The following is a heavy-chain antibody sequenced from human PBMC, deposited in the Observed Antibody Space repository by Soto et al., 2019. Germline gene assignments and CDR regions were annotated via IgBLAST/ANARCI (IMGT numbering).Heavy chain of an antibody. J-gene: IGHJ6*02. V-gene: IGHV5-10-1*01. Sequence: GESLKISCTGSGYSFTSYWISWVRQMPGKGLEWMGRIDPSDSYTNYSPSFQGHVTISADKSISTAYLQWSSLKASDTAMYYCARRSIMGIVVVPAANNYGMDVWGQGTTVTVSS. CDR1: GYSFTSYW. D-gene: IGHD2-2*01. CDR2: IDPSDSYT. CDR3: ARRSIMGIVVVPAANNYGMDV.